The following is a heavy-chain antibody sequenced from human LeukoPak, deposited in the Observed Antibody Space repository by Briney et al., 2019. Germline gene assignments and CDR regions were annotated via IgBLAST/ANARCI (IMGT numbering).Heavy chain of an antibody. D-gene: IGHD1-1*01. CDR3: ARVRKLPLEWDLIDF. Sequence: PSQTLSLTCTVSGVSISSGGYYWTWIRQCPGEALEWIGYIYHSGSTYYNPSLMSRIVLSVDTSKSQFSLKVTSVTAADTALYYCARVRKLPLEWDLIDFWGQGTLVTVSS. J-gene: IGHJ4*02. CDR2: IYHSGST. CDR1: GVSISSGGYY. V-gene: IGHV4-31*03.